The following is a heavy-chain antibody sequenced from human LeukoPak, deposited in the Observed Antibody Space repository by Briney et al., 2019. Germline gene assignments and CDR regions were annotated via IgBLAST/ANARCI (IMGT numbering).Heavy chain of an antibody. CDR1: GYSISNSY. CDR2: IHSSGIT. V-gene: IGHV4-59*01. D-gene: IGHD4/OR15-4a*01. Sequence: TSKTLSLTCTVSGYSISNSYWSWIRQSPGEGLEWIGYIHSSGITIYNPSLKSRLTISLVTSKNQFSLKLTSVTVADTAMYYCARGRNNRRVMVDYFDYWGQGTLVTVSS. J-gene: IGHJ4*02. CDR3: ARGRNNRRVMVDYFDY.